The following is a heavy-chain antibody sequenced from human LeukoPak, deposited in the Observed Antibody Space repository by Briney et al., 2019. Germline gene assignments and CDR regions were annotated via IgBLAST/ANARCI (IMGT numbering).Heavy chain of an antibody. V-gene: IGHV3-74*01. CDR3: ARGTPGRVTI. J-gene: IGHJ3*02. Sequence: PGGSLRLSCAASGLTFSSHWMHWVRQAPGKGLVWVSRITNDGSSTTYADSVKGRFTISRDNAKNTLYLQMNSLRAEDTAVYYCARGTPGRVTIWGQGTMVTVSS. CDR2: ITNDGSST. D-gene: IGHD2-15*01. CDR1: GLTFSSHW.